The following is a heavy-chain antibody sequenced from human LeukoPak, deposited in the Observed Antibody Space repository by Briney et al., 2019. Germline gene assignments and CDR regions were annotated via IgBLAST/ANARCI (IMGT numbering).Heavy chain of an antibody. CDR3: ARGGTKRYSSSWLKNWFDP. D-gene: IGHD6-13*01. CDR2: ISYDGSNK. CDR1: GFTFSSYA. J-gene: IGHJ5*02. V-gene: IGHV3-30*04. Sequence: GESLRLSCAASGFTFSSYAMHWVRQAPGKGLEWVAVISYDGSNKYYADSVKGRFTISRDNSKNTLYLQMNSLRAEDTAVYYCARGGTKRYSSSWLKNWFDPWGQGTLVTVSS.